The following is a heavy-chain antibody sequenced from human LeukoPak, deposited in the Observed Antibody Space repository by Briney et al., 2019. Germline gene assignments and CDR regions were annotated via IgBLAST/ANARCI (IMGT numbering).Heavy chain of an antibody. V-gene: IGHV3-23*01. CDR3: ARGGVDYYGSGTYYLMYYFDY. CDR1: GFTFSSYS. D-gene: IGHD3-10*01. J-gene: IGHJ4*02. Sequence: PGGSLRLSCAAPGFTFSSYSMNWVRQAPGKGLEWVSGISGSGGATYYADSVKGRFTISRDDPHNTLYLQMNSLRAEDTAVYFCARGGVDYYGSGTYYLMYYFDYWGQGALVTVSS. CDR2: ISGSGGAT.